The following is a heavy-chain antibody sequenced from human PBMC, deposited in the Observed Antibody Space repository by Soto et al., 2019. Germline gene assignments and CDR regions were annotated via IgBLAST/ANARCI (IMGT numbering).Heavy chain of an antibody. J-gene: IGHJ6*02. D-gene: IGHD4-4*01. CDR1: GFTFDDYA. CDR3: AKGVVTTVTIPPWGMDV. CDR2: ISGDGGST. Sequence: GESLKISCAASGFTFDDYAMHWVRQAPGKGLEWVSLISGDGGSTYYADSVKGRFTISRDNSKNSLYLQMNSLRTEDTALYYCAKGVVTTVTIPPWGMDVWGQGTTVTVSS. V-gene: IGHV3-43*02.